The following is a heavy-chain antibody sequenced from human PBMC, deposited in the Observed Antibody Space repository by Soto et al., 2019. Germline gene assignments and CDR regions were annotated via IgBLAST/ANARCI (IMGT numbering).Heavy chain of an antibody. Sequence: SVKVSCKASGGTFSSYTISWVRQAPGQGLEWMGRIIPILGIANYAQKFQGRVTITADKSTSTAYMELSSLRSEDTAVYYCARGQDTAMAHFDYWGQGTLVTVSS. CDR3: ARGQDTAMAHFDY. CDR2: IIPILGIA. CDR1: GGTFSSYT. J-gene: IGHJ4*02. D-gene: IGHD5-18*01. V-gene: IGHV1-69*02.